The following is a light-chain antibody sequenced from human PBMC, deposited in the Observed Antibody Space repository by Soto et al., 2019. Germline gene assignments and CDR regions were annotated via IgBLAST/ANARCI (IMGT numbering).Light chain of an antibody. CDR3: QVWDNNSDHVV. CDR1: NIGTKS. V-gene: IGLV3-21*02. Sequence: SSELTQPPSVSVAPGQTATITCGGNNIGTKSVHWYQQRPGQAPVVVVYHDSDRPSGISERFSGSNSGNTATLTITRVEAGDEAVYSCQVWDNNSDHVVFGGGTQLTVL. J-gene: IGLJ2*01. CDR2: HDS.